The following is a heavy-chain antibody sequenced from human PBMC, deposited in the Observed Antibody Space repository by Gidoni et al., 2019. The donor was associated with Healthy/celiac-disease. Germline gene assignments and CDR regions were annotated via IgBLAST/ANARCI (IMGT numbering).Heavy chain of an antibody. CDR3: AKDRDSNYDLDDY. CDR2: ISGSRGTT. V-gene: IGHV3-23*01. CDR1: GFTFSSYA. J-gene: IGHJ4*02. Sequence: DVQVLWCGGGLVQPGGSLRLPCAASGFTFSSYAMSWVRQAPGKGLEWVSAISGSRGTTYYANSVKGRFTISRDNSKNTLYLQMNSLRAEDTAVYYCAKDRDSNYDLDDYWGQGTLVTVSS. D-gene: IGHD4-4*01.